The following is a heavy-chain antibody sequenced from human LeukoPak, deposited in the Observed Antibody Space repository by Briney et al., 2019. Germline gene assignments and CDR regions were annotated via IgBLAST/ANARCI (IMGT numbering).Heavy chain of an antibody. CDR1: GFTSSNNW. J-gene: IGHJ6*03. D-gene: IGHD3-16*01. CDR2: TDSDGRGT. Sequence: PSVSLCFSCAASGFTSSNNWRLWDRQVQGKGLVWVSRTDSDGRGTHYADSVKVRITVSRANAENTLYLQMSSLRGEDTAVYYCARGMLSRAGYHWYYYRDVWGKGATVTVSS. CDR3: ARGMLSRAGYHWYYYRDV. V-gene: IGHV3-74*01.